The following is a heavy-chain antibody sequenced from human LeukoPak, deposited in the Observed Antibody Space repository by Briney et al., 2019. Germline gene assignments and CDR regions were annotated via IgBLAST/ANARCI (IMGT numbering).Heavy chain of an antibody. Sequence: GGSLRLSCAASGFTFSDYYMSWIRQAPGKGLEWVSYISSSSSYTNYADSVKGRFTISRDNSKNTLSLRMNSLRAEDTAVYYCARARRCGLNDDYGGCFDYWGQGALVTVSS. CDR1: GFTFSDYY. CDR2: ISSSSSYT. V-gene: IGHV3-11*05. J-gene: IGHJ4*02. CDR3: ARARRCGLNDDYGGCFDY. D-gene: IGHD4-23*01.